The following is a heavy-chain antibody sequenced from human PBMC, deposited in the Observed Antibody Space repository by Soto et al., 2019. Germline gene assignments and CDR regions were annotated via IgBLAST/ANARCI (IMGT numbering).Heavy chain of an antibody. CDR2: INPILSMS. V-gene: IGHV1-69*02. CDR1: GDTFAFYS. CDR3: ATSYGSGYRAFDS. Sequence: QVQLVQSGAEVKRPGSSVKVSCKASGDTFAFYSINWVRQAPGLGLEWMGRINPILSMSNYAQRFQGRVTMTADKSTSTAYMVLNSLRSEDTAIYYCATSYGSGYRAFDSWGQGALVTVS. D-gene: IGHD3-10*01. J-gene: IGHJ4*02.